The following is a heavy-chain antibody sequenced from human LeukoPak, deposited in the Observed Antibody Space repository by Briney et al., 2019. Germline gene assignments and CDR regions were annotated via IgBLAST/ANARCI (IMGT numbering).Heavy chain of an antibody. Sequence: GGSLRLACAAPGFTLSNSAITSVRQAPGRGLGWVSTITGSSGSTYYADSVKGRSTISRDNSKHTLYLQMNSLGGEDTAVFYCAKAMRGSALVFDYWGQGTLVTVSS. CDR3: AKAMRGSALVFDY. V-gene: IGHV3-23*01. D-gene: IGHD2-15*01. J-gene: IGHJ4*02. CDR1: GFTLSNSA. CDR2: ITGSSGST.